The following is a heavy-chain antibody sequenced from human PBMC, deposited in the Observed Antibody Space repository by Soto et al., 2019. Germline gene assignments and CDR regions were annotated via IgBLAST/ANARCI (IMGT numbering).Heavy chain of an antibody. CDR1: GFTFSSYA. Sequence: GGSLRLSCAASGFTFSSYAMSWVRQDPGKGLEWVSAISGSGGSTYYADSVKGRFTISRDNSKNTLYLQMNSLRAEDTAVYYCAKLNVGATTLNFQHWGQGTLVTVSS. D-gene: IGHD1-26*01. J-gene: IGHJ1*01. CDR3: AKLNVGATTLNFQH. CDR2: ISGSGGST. V-gene: IGHV3-23*01.